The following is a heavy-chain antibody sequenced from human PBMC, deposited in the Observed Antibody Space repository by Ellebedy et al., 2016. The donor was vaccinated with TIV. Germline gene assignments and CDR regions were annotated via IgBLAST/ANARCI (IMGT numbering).Heavy chain of an antibody. CDR1: GASVSSSNW. Sequence: SETLSLTCAVSGASVSSSNWWTWVRQPPGTGLEWIGEIYYRGNTNYNPSLKSRVTISVDKSRNQFSLNLKSVTAADTAVYYCARRYSNSWYWFDLWGQGTLVSVSS. V-gene: IGHV4-4*02. D-gene: IGHD6-13*01. J-gene: IGHJ5*02. CDR2: IYYRGNT. CDR3: ARRYSNSWYWFDL.